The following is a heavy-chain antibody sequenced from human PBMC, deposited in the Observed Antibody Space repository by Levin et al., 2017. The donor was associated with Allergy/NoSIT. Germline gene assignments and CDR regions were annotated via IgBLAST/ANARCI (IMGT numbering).Heavy chain of an antibody. J-gene: IGHJ6*02. Sequence: PGESLKISCTASGFIFSTYGMHWVRQAPGKGLEWVAVISYDGSDKYYLDSVKGRFTISRDNSKNTLYLQMNSLRAEDTAVYYCSKALNAKVCINGVCHDYYYGMDVWGQGTTVTVSS. CDR1: GFIFSTYG. CDR3: SKALNAKVCINGVCHDYYYGMDV. V-gene: IGHV3-30*18. D-gene: IGHD2-8*01. CDR2: ISYDGSDK.